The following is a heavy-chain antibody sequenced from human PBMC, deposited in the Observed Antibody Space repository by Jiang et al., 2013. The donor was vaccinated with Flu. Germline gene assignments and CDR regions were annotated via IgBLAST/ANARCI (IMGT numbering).Heavy chain of an antibody. CDR2: IYYSGST. V-gene: IGHV4-61*01. D-gene: IGHD1-1*01. CDR1: GGSVSSGSYY. Sequence: GSGLVKPSETLSLTCTVSGGSVSSGSYYWSWIRQPPGKGLEWIGYIYYSGSTNYNPSLKSRVTISVDTSKNQFSLKLSSVTAADTAVYYCARYKPGLPFDYWGQGTLVTVSS. J-gene: IGHJ4*02. CDR3: ARYKPGLPFDY.